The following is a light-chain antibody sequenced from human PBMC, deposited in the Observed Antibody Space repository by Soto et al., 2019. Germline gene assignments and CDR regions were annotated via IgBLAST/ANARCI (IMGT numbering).Light chain of an antibody. CDR2: EVS. Sequence: QSALTQPASVSGSPGQSITISYTGTSSDVGSYNLGSWYQQHPGKAPKLMIYEVSKRPSGVSNRFSGSKSGNTASLTISGLQAEDEADYYCCSYAGSSTYVFGTGTKLTVL. J-gene: IGLJ1*01. V-gene: IGLV2-23*02. CDR3: CSYAGSSTYV. CDR1: SSDVGSYNL.